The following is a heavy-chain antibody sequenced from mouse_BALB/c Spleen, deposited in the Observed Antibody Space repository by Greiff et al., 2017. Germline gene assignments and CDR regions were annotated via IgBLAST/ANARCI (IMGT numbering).Heavy chain of an antibody. V-gene: IGHV1-5*01. CDR1: GYTFTSYW. J-gene: IGHJ3*01. D-gene: IGHD1-1*01. Sequence: SGTVLARPGASVKMSCKASGYTFTSYWMHWVKQRPGQGLEWIGAIYPGNSDTSYNQKFKGKAKLTAVTSTSTAYMELSSLTNEDSAVYYCTNYGSSYDLAWFAYWGQGTLVTVSA. CDR3: TNYGSSYDLAWFAY. CDR2: IYPGNSDT.